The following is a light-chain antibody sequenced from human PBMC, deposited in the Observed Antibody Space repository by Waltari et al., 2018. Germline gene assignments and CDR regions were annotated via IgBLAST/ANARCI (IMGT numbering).Light chain of an antibody. J-gene: IGLJ2*01. Sequence: SYELTQPPSESVSPGQTANITCSGDALPRHYVYWYQQKSGQAPLLVIFKDTERPSGIPGRFSGSTSGTTVTLTISGVQAEDEAEYFCQSADDSGTYVVFGGGTRLTIL. V-gene: IGLV3-25*03. CDR1: ALPRHY. CDR2: KDT. CDR3: QSADDSGTYVV.